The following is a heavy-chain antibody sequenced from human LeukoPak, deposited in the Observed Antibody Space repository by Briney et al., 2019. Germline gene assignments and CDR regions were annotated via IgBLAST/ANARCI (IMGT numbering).Heavy chain of an antibody. CDR2: IYYSGST. Sequence: SETLSLTCTVSGGSISSYYWSWIRQPPGKGLEWIGYIYYSGSTNYNPSLKSRVTISVDTSKNQFSLKLSSVTAADTAVYYCARSTGSSALRTWGQGTLVTVSP. D-gene: IGHD3-10*01. J-gene: IGHJ4*02. V-gene: IGHV4-59*01. CDR1: GGSISSYY. CDR3: ARSTGSSALRT.